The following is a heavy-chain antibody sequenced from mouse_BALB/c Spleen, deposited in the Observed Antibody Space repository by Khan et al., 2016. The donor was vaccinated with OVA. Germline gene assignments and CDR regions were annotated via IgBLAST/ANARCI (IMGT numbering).Heavy chain of an antibody. CDR1: GFNIKDTY. V-gene: IGHV14-3*02. CDR2: IDPANGYT. CDR3: ARDYWDVFAY. Sequence: VQLKESGAELVKPGASVKLSCTASGFNIKDTYIHWVKQRPERGLEWIGRIDPANGYTKFDPKFQGKATIAADPSSNTAYLQLSSLTSEDTAVYFCARDYWDVFAYGGQGTLVSVSA. J-gene: IGHJ3*01. D-gene: IGHD4-1*01.